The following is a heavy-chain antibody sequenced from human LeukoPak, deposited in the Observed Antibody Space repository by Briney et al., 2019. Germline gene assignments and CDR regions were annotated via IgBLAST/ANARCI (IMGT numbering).Heavy chain of an antibody. J-gene: IGHJ4*02. CDR2: IYHSGST. CDR1: GYSISSGYY. Sequence: SEXXXXAXAXSGYSISSGYYWGWIRQPPGEGLEWIGSIYHSGSTYYNPSLKSRVTISVDTSKNHVSLKLSSVTAADTAVYYCARLSLNGDYAWYWGQGTLVTVSS. V-gene: IGHV4-38-2*01. D-gene: IGHD4-17*01. CDR3: ARLSLNGDYAWY.